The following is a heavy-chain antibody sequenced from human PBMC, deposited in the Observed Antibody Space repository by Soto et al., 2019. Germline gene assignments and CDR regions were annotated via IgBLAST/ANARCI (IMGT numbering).Heavy chain of an antibody. CDR2: IYYSGST. J-gene: IGHJ4*02. D-gene: IGHD1-1*01. CDR3: VRAPKTWNDNSLLRFDY. V-gene: IGHV4-31*03. CDR1: GGSISSGGYY. Sequence: QVQLQESSAGLVKPSQTLSLTCTVSGGSISSGGYYWSWIRQHPGKGLEWIGYIYYSGSTYYNPSLKSRVTISVDTSKNQFSLKLSSVTAADTAVYYCVRAPKTWNDNSLLRFDYWGQGTLVTVSS.